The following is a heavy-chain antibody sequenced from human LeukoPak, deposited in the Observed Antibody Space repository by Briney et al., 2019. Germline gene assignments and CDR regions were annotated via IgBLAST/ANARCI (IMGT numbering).Heavy chain of an antibody. J-gene: IGHJ5*02. CDR1: GYTFTSYY. D-gene: IGHD1-1*01. CDR3: AREKVERGGSNWFDP. V-gene: IGHV1-46*01. CDR2: INPSGGST. Sequence: ASVKVSCKASGYTFTSYYMHWVRQAPGQGLEWMGIINPSGGSTSYAQKFQGRVTMTRDMSTSTVYMELSSLRSEDTAVYYCAREKVERGGSNWFDPWGQGTLVTVSS.